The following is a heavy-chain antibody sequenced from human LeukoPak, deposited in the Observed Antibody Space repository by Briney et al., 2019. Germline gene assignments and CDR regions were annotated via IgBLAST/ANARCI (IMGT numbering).Heavy chain of an antibody. CDR2: IYYSGGT. V-gene: IGHV4-61*05. Sequence: SETLSLTCTVSGVSISSSNSYWGWIRQPPGKGLEWIGYIYYSGGTSYNPSLKSRVTISVETSKNQFSLKLSSVTAADTAVYYCARVESYPLRNAFDIWGQGTTVTVSS. CDR3: ARVESYPLRNAFDI. D-gene: IGHD1-14*01. J-gene: IGHJ3*02. CDR1: GVSISSSNSY.